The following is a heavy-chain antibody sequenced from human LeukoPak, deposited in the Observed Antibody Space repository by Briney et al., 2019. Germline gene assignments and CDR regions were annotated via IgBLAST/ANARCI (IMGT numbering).Heavy chain of an antibody. Sequence: PSETLSLTCTVSGASISSYYWSWIRQSPGKGLEWIGYIYYSGRTNYNPSLKSRVTISVDTSKNQFSLKLSSVTAADTAVYYCARHVEQWLTPFDYWGQGTLVTVSS. D-gene: IGHD6-19*01. V-gene: IGHV4-59*08. CDR3: ARHVEQWLTPFDY. CDR2: IYYSGRT. CDR1: GASISSYY. J-gene: IGHJ4*02.